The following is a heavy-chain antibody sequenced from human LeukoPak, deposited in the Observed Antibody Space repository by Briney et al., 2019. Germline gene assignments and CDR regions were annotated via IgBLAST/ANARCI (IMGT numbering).Heavy chain of an antibody. CDR1: GYKFTDLS. V-gene: IGHV1-24*01. CDR2: FDPEHNKI. Sequence: ASVKVSCKVSGYKFTDLSIHWVRQAPGKGLEWMGGFDPEHNKIIYAQNFRGRVTMSEDTSTDTAYMKLSSLRLDDTAKYYCATWRVGGYDLGYFDLWGRGTLVTVSS. D-gene: IGHD5-12*01. J-gene: IGHJ2*01. CDR3: ATWRVGGYDLGYFDL.